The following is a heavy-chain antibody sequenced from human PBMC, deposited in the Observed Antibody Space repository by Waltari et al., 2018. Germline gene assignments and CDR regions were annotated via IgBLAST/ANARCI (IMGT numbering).Heavy chain of an antibody. CDR3: ARGSGVDY. CDR2: ISDGGGII. J-gene: IGHJ4*02. Sequence: EVQLLESGGGLVQPGASLRLSCAASGFTFSTYVVNWVRQAPGKGLEWVSSISDGGGIINYADSVKGRFTISRDNSKNTVYLQMKSLRAEDTAVYYCARGSGVDYWGQGTLVTISS. V-gene: IGHV3-23*01. D-gene: IGHD7-27*01. CDR1: GFTFSTYV.